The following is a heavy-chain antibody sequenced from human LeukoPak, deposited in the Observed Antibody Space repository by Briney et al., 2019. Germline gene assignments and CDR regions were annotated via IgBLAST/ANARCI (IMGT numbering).Heavy chain of an antibody. CDR2: IYYSGST. J-gene: IGHJ4*02. CDR1: GGSLSSYY. D-gene: IGHD5-12*01. Sequence: PSETLSLTCTVSGGSLSSYYWSWIRKPPGRGLEYIGFIYYSGSTKYNPSLKSRVTISVDTSKNQFYLKLNSVTAADTAVYYCARRSESGYSFDDWGQGTLVTVSS. V-gene: IGHV4-59*01. CDR3: ARRSESGYSFDD.